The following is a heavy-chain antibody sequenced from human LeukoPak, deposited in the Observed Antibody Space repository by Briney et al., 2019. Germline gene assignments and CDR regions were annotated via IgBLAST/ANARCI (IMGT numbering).Heavy chain of an antibody. Sequence: GGSLRLSCAASGFTFHDYGMHWVRQAPGKGLEWVAFIWYDGRNKYYADSVKGRFAISRDNSKNTLYLQMNSLRAEDTAVYYCARADYSSSSCYTVSYWGQGTLVTVSS. J-gene: IGHJ4*02. D-gene: IGHD2-2*02. CDR3: ARADYSSSSCYTVSY. V-gene: IGHV3-30*02. CDR2: IWYDGRNK. CDR1: GFTFHDYG.